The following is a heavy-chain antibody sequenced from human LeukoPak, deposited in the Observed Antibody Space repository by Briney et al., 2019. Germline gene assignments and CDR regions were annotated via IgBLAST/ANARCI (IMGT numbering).Heavy chain of an antibody. CDR3: ASTNSISGYDAFDI. J-gene: IGHJ4*02. CDR1: GYTFTSYG. D-gene: IGHD5-12*01. V-gene: IGHV1-18*01. CDR2: ISACNGNT. Sequence: ASVKVSCKASGYTFTSYGISWVRQAPGQGLEWMGWISACNGNTNYAQKLQGRVTMTTDTSTSTAYMELSSLRSEDTAVYYCASTNSISGYDAFDIWGQGTLVTVSS.